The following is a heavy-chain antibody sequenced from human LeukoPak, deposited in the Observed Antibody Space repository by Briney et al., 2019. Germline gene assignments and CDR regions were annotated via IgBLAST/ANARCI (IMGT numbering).Heavy chain of an antibody. CDR3: ARGCSGGSCYLAFDI. Sequence: SETLSLTCTVSGYSISSGYYWGWIRQPPGKGLEWIGSIYHSGSTYYNPSLKSRVTISVDTSKNQLSLKLSSVTAADTAVYYCARGCSGGSCYLAFDIWGQGTMVTVSS. CDR2: IYHSGST. V-gene: IGHV4-38-2*02. CDR1: GYSISSGYY. D-gene: IGHD2-15*01. J-gene: IGHJ3*02.